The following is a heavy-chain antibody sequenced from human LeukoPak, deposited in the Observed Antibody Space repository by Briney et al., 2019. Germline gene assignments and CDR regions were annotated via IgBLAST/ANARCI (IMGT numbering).Heavy chain of an antibody. V-gene: IGHV3-43*02. CDR3: AKDWGAYYDSSGFYSGDFDY. CDR1: GFTFDDYA. CDR2: ISGDGGST. J-gene: IGHJ4*02. Sequence: GGSLRLSCAASGFTFDDYAMHWVRQAPGKGLEWVSLISGDGGSTYYADSVKGRFTIPRDNSKNSLYLQMNSLRTEDTALYYCAKDWGAYYDSSGFYSGDFDYWGQGTLVTVSS. D-gene: IGHD3-22*01.